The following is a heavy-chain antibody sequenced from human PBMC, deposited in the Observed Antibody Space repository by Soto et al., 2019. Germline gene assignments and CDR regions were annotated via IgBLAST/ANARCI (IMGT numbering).Heavy chain of an antibody. CDR1: GFSLSTSGVG. D-gene: IGHD6-13*01. V-gene: IGHV2-5*01. J-gene: IGHJ6*02. CDR2: IYWNDDK. Sequence: SGPTLVNPTQTLTLTCSFSGFSLSTSGVGVDWIRQPPGKALEWLALIYWNDDKRYSPSLKSRLTITKDTSKNQVVLTMTNMDPVDTATYYCAHRHAILEAGKYYYYYGMDVWGQGTTVTVSS. CDR3: AHRHAILEAGKYYYYYGMDV.